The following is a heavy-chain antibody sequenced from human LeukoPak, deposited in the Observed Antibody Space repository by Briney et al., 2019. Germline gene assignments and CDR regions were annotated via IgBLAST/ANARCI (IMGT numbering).Heavy chain of an antibody. CDR1: GFSFTTYW. Sequence: GGSLRLSCAASGFSFTTYWMGWVRQAPGKGLEWVSAISGSGGSTYYADSVKGRFTISRDNSKNTLYLQMNSLRAEDTAVYYCAKAASSGWVNDSWGQGTLVTVSS. J-gene: IGHJ4*02. V-gene: IGHV3-23*01. D-gene: IGHD6-19*01. CDR3: AKAASSGWVNDS. CDR2: ISGSGGST.